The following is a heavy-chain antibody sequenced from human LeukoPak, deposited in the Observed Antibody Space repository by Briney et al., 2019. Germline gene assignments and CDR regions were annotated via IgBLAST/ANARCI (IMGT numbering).Heavy chain of an antibody. V-gene: IGHV3-23*01. J-gene: IGHJ4*02. CDR3: AGRVTGYSSGYVY. CDR2: ISGSAHKI. Sequence: PGGSLRLSCAASEFTYAMSWVRQAPEKRLDWVSVISGSAHKIRYADSVKGRFTISRDNSENTVYLQMNNLRAEDTALYYCAGRVTGYSSGYVYWGQGTLVTVSS. D-gene: IGHD5-18*01. CDR1: EFTYA.